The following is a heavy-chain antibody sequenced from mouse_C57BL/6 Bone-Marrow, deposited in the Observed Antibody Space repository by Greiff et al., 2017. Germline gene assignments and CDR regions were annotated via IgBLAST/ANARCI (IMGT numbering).Heavy chain of an antibody. J-gene: IGHJ2*01. D-gene: IGHD1-1*01. CDR2: IYPRGGNT. CDR3: ARDHYYGSSLYYFDY. CDR1: GYTFTSYG. Sequence: QVQLQQSGAELARPGASVKLSCKASGYTFTSYGISWVKQRTGQGLEWIGEIYPRGGNTYYNEKFKGKDTLTADKSSSTAYMELRSLTSEDSAVYFCARDHYYGSSLYYFDYWGQGPTLTVSS. V-gene: IGHV1-81*01.